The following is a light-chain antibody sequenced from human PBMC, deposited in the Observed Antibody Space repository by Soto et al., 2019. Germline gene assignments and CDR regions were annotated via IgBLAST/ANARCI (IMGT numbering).Light chain of an antibody. J-gene: IGKJ4*01. CDR3: QQYGSSLT. Sequence: EIVLTQSPGTLSLSPGERATLSCRASQSVSNYLAWYQQKPGQAPRLLIYGASSRATDIPDRFSGSGSGTDFTLTISRLELEDFALYYCQQYGSSLTFGGGTKVEIK. CDR1: QSVSNY. CDR2: GAS. V-gene: IGKV3-20*01.